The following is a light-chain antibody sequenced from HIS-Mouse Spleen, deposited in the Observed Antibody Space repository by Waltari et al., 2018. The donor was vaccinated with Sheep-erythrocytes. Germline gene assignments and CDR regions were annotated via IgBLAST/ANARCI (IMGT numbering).Light chain of an antibody. CDR1: SSDVGGYNY. CDR2: DVS. V-gene: IGLV2-11*01. CDR3: CSYAGSYNHV. J-gene: IGLJ1*01. Sequence: QSALTQPRSVSGSPGQSVTISCTGTSSDVGGYNYVSWYQQHPGKAPKPMIYDVSKRPPGVPDRFSGSTSGNTASLTISGVQAEDEADYYCCSYAGSYNHVFATGTKVTVL.